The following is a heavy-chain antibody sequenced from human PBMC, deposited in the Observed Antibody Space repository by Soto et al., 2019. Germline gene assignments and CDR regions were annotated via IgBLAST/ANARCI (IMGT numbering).Heavy chain of an antibody. D-gene: IGHD6-19*01. CDR3: ARLFDTSGWYGY. CDR2: IYPGDSDT. Sequence: GESLKISCKGSGYSFTSYWIGWMRQMPGKGLERMGIIYPGDSDTRYSPSFQGQVTISADKSITTTYLQWSSLKASDTAIYYCARLFDTSGWYGYWGQGTLVTVSS. J-gene: IGHJ4*02. V-gene: IGHV5-51*01. CDR1: GYSFTSYW.